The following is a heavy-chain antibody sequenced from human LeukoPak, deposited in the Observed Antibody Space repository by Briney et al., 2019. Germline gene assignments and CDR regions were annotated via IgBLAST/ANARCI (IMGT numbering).Heavy chain of an antibody. CDR3: ARDSSGSYNWFDP. D-gene: IGHD5-12*01. CDR1: GFTFSSYS. CDR2: ISSSSSYI. V-gene: IGHV3-21*01. Sequence: PGGSLRLSCAASGFTFSSYSMNWVRQAAGKGLEWVSSISSSSSYIYYADSVKGRFTISRDNAKNSLYLQMNSLRAEDTAVYYCARDSSGSYNWFDPWGQGTLVTVSS. J-gene: IGHJ5*02.